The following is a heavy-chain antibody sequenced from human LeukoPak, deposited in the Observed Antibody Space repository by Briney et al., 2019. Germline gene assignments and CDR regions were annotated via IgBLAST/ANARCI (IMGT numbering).Heavy chain of an antibody. J-gene: IGHJ4*02. CDR1: GGSIGSSTYY. CDR2: MYYSGST. V-gene: IGHV4-39*07. CDR3: AREMRSPRGGFDY. Sequence: KPSETLSLTCTVSGGSIGSSTYYWGWIRQPPGMGLGWIGSMYYSGSTYYNPSLKSRITISVDTSKSQFSLKLRSVTAADTAVYYCAREMRSPRGGFDYWDQGTLVTVSS. D-gene: IGHD3-10*01.